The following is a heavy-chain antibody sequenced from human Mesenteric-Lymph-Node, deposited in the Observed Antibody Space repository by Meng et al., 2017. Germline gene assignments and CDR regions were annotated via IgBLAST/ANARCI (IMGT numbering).Heavy chain of an antibody. J-gene: IGHJ2*01. V-gene: IGHV3-23*01. CDR1: GFTFSSYA. CDR2: ISGSGGSP. Sequence: GESLKISCAASGFTFSSYAMSWVRQAPGKGLEWVSVISGSGGSPYYADSVKGRFTSSRDNSKNTLYLQMNSLRAEDTAVYYCAKDGPDIVVVVAATNWYFDLWGRGTLVTVSS. CDR3: AKDGPDIVVVVAATNWYFDL. D-gene: IGHD2-15*01.